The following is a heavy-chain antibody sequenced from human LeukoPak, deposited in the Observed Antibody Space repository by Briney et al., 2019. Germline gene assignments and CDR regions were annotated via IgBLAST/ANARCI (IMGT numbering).Heavy chain of an antibody. CDR2: IIPILGIA. CDR1: GGTFSSYA. D-gene: IGHD2-15*01. CDR3: ASSGVDCSGGSCYEVGSELPPLNWFDP. J-gene: IGHJ5*02. V-gene: IGHV1-69*04. Sequence: ASVKVSCKASGGTFSSYAISWVRRAPGQGLEWMGRIIPILGIANYAQKFQGRVTITADKSTSTAYMELSSLRSEDTAVYYCASSGVDCSGGSCYEVGSELPPLNWFDPWGQGTLVTVSS.